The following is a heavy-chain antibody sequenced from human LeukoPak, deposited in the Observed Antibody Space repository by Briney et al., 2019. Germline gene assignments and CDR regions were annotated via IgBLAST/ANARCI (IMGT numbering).Heavy chain of an antibody. Sequence: GGSLRLSCAASGFTFSSHAMSRIRQAPGKGLEWVSYISSSGSTIYYADSVKGRFTISRDNAKNSLYLQMNSLRAEDTAVYYCATENSGYGIGGYYFDYWGQGTLVTVSS. D-gene: IGHD5-12*01. CDR3: ATENSGYGIGGYYFDY. CDR2: ISSSGSTI. CDR1: GFTFSSHA. J-gene: IGHJ4*02. V-gene: IGHV3-11*01.